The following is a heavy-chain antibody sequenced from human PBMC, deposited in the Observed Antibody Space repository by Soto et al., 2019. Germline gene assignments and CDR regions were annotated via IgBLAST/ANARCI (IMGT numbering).Heavy chain of an antibody. J-gene: IGHJ6*02. D-gene: IGHD3-9*01. CDR1: GFSFSDYY. CDR3: ARDRYYYGMDV. V-gene: IGHV3-11*01. CDR2: ISGDGTTV. Sequence: GGSLRLSCAASGFSFSDYYISWIRQAPGKGLEWISYISGDGTTVHYIDSVKGRFTVSRDNAKNSLYLQINSLRAEDSAVYYCARDRYYYGMDVWGQGTTVTVSS.